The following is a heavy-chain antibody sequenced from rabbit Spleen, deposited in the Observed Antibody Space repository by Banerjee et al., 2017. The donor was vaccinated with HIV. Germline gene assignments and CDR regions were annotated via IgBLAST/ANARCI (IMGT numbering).Heavy chain of an antibody. CDR2: IYTGSSGIT. J-gene: IGHJ3*01. V-gene: IGHV1S45*01. D-gene: IGHD4-1*01. Sequence: QEQLVETGGGLVQPEGSLALTCTASGFSFSNNYYMCWVRQAPGKGLEWIACIYTGSSGITYYANWVISRFTITSNTNQNTVDLKMTSLTAADTATYFCARAIVPWLGLTRLDLWGQGTLVTVS. CDR1: GFSFSNNYY. CDR3: ARAIVPWLGLTRLDL.